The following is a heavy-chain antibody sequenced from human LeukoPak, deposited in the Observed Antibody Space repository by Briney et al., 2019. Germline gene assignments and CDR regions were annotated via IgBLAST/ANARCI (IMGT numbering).Heavy chain of an antibody. CDR3: ARLFLDYGMDV. CDR2: IYYSGST. CDR1: GGSIYSSGTY. J-gene: IGHJ6*02. D-gene: IGHD3-3*01. V-gene: IGHV4-61*05. Sequence: SQTLSLTCTVSGGSIYSSGTYWSWLRQPPGKGLEWIGYIYYSGSTNYNPSLKSRVTISVDTSKNQFSLKLSSVTAADTAVYYCARLFLDYGMDVWGQGTTVTVSS.